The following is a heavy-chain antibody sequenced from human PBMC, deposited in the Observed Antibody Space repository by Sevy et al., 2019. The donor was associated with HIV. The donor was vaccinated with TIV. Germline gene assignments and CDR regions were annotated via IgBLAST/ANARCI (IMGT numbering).Heavy chain of an antibody. V-gene: IGHV3-30-3*01. D-gene: IGHD2-2*01. CDR3: LVVVPDAIQDWFDP. CDR2: ISYDGSNK. Sequence: GGSLRLSCAASGFTFSSYAMHWVRQAPGKGLEWVAVISYDGSNKYYADSVKGRFTISRVNSKNTLYLQMNSLRAEDTAVYYCLVVVPDAIQDWFDPWGQGTLVTVSS. CDR1: GFTFSSYA. J-gene: IGHJ5*02.